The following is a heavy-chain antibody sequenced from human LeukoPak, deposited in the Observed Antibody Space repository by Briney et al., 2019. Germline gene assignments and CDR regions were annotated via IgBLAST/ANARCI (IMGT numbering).Heavy chain of an antibody. CDR3: ARDQGIAALSY. Sequence: SETLSLTCTVSGGSISSSSYYWGWLRQPPGKGLEWIGSIYYSGSTYYNPPLKSRVTISVDTSNNQFYLKLSSVTAADTAVYYCARDQGIAALSYWGQGTLVTVSS. J-gene: IGHJ4*02. CDR1: GGSISSSSYY. CDR2: IYYSGST. V-gene: IGHV4-39*07. D-gene: IGHD6-6*01.